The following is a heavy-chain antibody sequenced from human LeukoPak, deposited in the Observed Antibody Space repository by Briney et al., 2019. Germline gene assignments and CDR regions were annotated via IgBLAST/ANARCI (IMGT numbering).Heavy chain of an antibody. CDR1: GFTVSSNY. CDR2: IYSGGST. CDR3: ARGKNGYGEIIDY. Sequence: GGSLRLSCAASGFTVSSNYMSWVRQAPGKGLEWVSVIYSGGSTYYADSVKGRFTISRENSKNTLYLQMNSLRAEDTAVYYCARGKNGYGEIIDYWGQGTLVTVSS. D-gene: IGHD4-17*01. J-gene: IGHJ4*02. V-gene: IGHV3-53*01.